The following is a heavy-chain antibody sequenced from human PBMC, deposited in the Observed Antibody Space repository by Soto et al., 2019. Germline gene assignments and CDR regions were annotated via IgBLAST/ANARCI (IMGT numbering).Heavy chain of an antibody. CDR2: LSGSSLNT. J-gene: IGHJ4*02. D-gene: IGHD1-1*01. Sequence: GGSLRLSCEASGFTFGNYAMTWVRQGPGRGLEWVSALSGSSLNTYYADSVKGRFTISRDNARNTLYLQMNSLRDEDTAVYYCVRDNNWSYDYWGQGILVTVSS. CDR1: GFTFGNYA. V-gene: IGHV3-23*01. CDR3: VRDNNWSYDY.